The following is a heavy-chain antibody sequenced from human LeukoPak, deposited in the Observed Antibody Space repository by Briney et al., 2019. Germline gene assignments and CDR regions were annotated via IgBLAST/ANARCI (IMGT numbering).Heavy chain of an antibody. Sequence: GGSLRLSCAASGFIFSSYGMHWVRQAPGKGLEWVAVIWYDGSNKYYADSVKGRFTISRDNSKNTLYLQMNSLRAEDTAVYYCARVNYGSGTALDYWGQGTLVTVSS. CDR2: IWYDGSNK. CDR3: ARVNYGSGTALDY. CDR1: GFIFSSYG. V-gene: IGHV3-33*08. J-gene: IGHJ4*02. D-gene: IGHD3-10*01.